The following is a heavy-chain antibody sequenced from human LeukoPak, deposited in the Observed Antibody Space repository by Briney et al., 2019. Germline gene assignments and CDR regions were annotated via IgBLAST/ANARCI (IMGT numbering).Heavy chain of an antibody. CDR3: ARDSHIVATIPTAFDP. Sequence: GKSLRLSCAASGFSLRNYALYWVRQAPGKGLECVAVISKDGSRKSYADSVKGRFTISKDPSRGTLYLQMNSLTAEDTALYYCARDSHIVATIPTAFDPWGQGTLVTVSS. CDR1: GFSLRNYA. CDR2: ISKDGSRK. D-gene: IGHD5-12*01. V-gene: IGHV3-30*04. J-gene: IGHJ5*02.